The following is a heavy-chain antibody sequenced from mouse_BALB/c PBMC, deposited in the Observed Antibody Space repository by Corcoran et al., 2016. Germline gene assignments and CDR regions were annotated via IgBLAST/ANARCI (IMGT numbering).Heavy chain of an antibody. D-gene: IGHD2-14*01. J-gene: IGHJ3*01. Sequence: QIQLVQSGPELKKPGETVKISGKASGYTFTNYGMNWMKQAPGKGLKWMGWINTYTGEPTYPDDFKGRFAFSLETSASTAYLQINNLKNEDMASYFCARSPYYRYDVAYWDQGTLVTVSA. CDR3: ARSPYYRYDVAY. V-gene: IGHV9-1*02. CDR1: GYTFTNYG. CDR2: INTYTGEP.